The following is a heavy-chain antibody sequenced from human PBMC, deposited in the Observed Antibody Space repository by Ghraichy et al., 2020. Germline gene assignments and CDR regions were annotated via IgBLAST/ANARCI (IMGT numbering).Heavy chain of an antibody. V-gene: IGHV4-39*01. J-gene: IGHJ5*02. Sequence: SETQSLTCTVSGDSISSSNFYWGWIRQPPGKGLEWIGSIHYSGSTYSNPSLKSRVAISVDTSKNQFYLKLSSVTAADTAVYYCARQSLVATILNPHNWFDLWGQGTLVTVSA. CDR1: GDSISSSNFY. D-gene: IGHD5-12*01. CDR2: IHYSGST. CDR3: ARQSLVATILNPHNWFDL.